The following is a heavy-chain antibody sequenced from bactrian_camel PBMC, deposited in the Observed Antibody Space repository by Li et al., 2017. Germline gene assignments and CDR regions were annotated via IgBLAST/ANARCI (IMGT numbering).Heavy chain of an antibody. J-gene: IGHJ4*01. D-gene: IGHD2*01. CDR3: AKDSGRRIYND. CDR2: IYTGGGST. V-gene: IGHV3S1*01. CDR1: GFTFSSYY. Sequence: VQLVESGGGVVQPGGSLRLSCAASGFTFSSYYMTWVRQAPGKGLEWVSSIYTGGGSTYYADSVKGRFTISKYNAENTLYLQMNSLKTEDTAMYYCAKDSGRRIYNDWGQGTQVTVS.